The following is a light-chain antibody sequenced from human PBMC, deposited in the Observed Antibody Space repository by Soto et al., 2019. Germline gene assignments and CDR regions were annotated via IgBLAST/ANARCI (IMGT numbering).Light chain of an antibody. CDR3: LQYGSSPRYT. V-gene: IGKV3-20*01. CDR2: GAS. Sequence: EIVLTQSPGTLSLSPGERATLSCRASQSVSSSYLAWYQQKPGQAPRLLIYGASSRATGIPDRFSGSGSGTDFTLTLSRLELEDFAVYYCLQYGSSPRYTFGQGNKLEIK. CDR1: QSVSSSY. J-gene: IGKJ2*01.